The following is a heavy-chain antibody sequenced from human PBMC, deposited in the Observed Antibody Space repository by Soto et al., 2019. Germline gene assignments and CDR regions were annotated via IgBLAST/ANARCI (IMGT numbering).Heavy chain of an antibody. CDR2: IYPGDSDT. J-gene: IGHJ3*02. CDR3: GRSRRGVSDSSSRKSSYDAFDI. D-gene: IGHD6-13*01. CDR1: GYSFTSYW. V-gene: IGHV5-51*04. Sequence: GESLKISRKGSGYSFTSYWIGLVRQIPGKGLGWGRIIYPGDSDTIHSPSFQGQVTISPEQPISPTYLQCSSLKASDTAMYYCGRSRRGVSDSSSRKSSYDAFDIWGQGTMVTVPS.